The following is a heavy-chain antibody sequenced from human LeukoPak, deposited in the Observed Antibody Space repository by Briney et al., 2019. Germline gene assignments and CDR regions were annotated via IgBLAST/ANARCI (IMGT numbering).Heavy chain of an antibody. CDR2: IRSKAYGETT. D-gene: IGHD3-3*01. J-gene: IGHJ4*02. V-gene: IGHV3-49*03. Sequence: PGGSLRLSCTTSGFTFGDYPMSWFRQAPGKGLEWVGFIRSKAYGETTEYAASVKGRFTISRDDSKSIAYLQMYSLKSEDTAVYYCSRGSDTIFGVSRDGFDYRGQGTLVTISS. CDR3: SRGSDTIFGVSRDGFDY. CDR1: GFTFGDYP.